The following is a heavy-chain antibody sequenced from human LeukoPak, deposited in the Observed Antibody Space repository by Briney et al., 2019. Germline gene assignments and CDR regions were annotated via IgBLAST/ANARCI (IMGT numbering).Heavy chain of an antibody. CDR3: ARDPQPYCGGDCYLTDAFDI. Sequence: ASVKVSCTASGYTFTSYYMHWVRQAPGQGLEWMGIINPSGGSTSYAQKFQGRVTMTRDTSTSTVYMELSSLRSEDTAVYYCARDPQPYCGGDCYLTDAFDIWGQGTMVTVSS. D-gene: IGHD2-21*02. CDR2: INPSGGST. J-gene: IGHJ3*02. CDR1: GYTFTSYY. V-gene: IGHV1-46*01.